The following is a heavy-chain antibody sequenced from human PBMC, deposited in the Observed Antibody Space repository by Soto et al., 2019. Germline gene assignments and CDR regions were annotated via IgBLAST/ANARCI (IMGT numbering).Heavy chain of an antibody. CDR2: IIPIFGAA. V-gene: IGHV1-69*06. J-gene: IGHJ3*02. CDR1: GGTFSSYA. D-gene: IGHD6-13*01. CDR3: ARGGGAASAKDDAFDI. Sequence: QVQLVQSGAEVKKPGSSVKVSYKASGGTFSSYAISWVRQAPGQGLEWMGGIIPIFGAANYAQNFHGRVTITADKSTSTAYMELSSLRSEDTAVYYCARGGGAASAKDDAFDIWGQGTMVTVSS.